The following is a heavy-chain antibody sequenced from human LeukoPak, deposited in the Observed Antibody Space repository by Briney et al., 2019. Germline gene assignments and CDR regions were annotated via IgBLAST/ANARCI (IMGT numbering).Heavy chain of an antibody. CDR1: GGSLSSGGYS. CDR2: IYHSGST. CDR3: ARDNGYGLDY. D-gene: IGHD3-10*01. V-gene: IGHV4-30-2*01. Sequence: SDTLSLTCAVSGGSLSSGGYSWSWIRQPPGKGLKWLGYIYHSGSTYYNTSLKSRVTISVDRSKNQFSLKLSSVIAADAAVYYCARDNGYGLDYWGQGTLVTVSS. J-gene: IGHJ4*02.